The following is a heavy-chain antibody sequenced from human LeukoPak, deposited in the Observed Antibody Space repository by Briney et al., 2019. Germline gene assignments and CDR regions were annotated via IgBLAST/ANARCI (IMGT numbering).Heavy chain of an antibody. D-gene: IGHD6-13*01. CDR1: GYTFTSYA. J-gene: IGHJ4*02. CDR3: AREWGSQQLDDFDY. CDR2: INTNTGNP. Sequence: GASVKVSCKASGYTFTSYAMNWVRQAPGQGLEWMGWINTNTGNPMYAQGFTGRFVFSLDTSVSTAYLQISSLKAEDTAVYYCAREWGSQQLDDFDYWGQGTLVTVSS. V-gene: IGHV7-4-1*02.